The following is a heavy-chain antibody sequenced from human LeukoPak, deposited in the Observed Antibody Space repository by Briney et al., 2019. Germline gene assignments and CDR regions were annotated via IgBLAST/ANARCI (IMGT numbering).Heavy chain of an antibody. CDR2: ISNSGGRT. CDR3: AKSYNGYESKPDY. D-gene: IGHD5-12*01. Sequence: GGSLRLSCAASGFTFSSYAMSWVRQAPGEGLEWVSSISNSGGRTFYTDSVKGRFTISRDNSKITLYLQMNSLRAEDTAVYYCAKSYNGYESKPDYWGQGTLVTVSS. V-gene: IGHV3-23*01. CDR1: GFTFSSYA. J-gene: IGHJ4*02.